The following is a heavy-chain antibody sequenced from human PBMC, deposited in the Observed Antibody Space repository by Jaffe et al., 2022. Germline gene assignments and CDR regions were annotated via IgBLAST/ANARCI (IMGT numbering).Heavy chain of an antibody. Sequence: QVQLVQSGAEVKKPGASVKVSCKASGYTFTGYYMHWVRQAPGQGLEWMGRINPNSGGTNYAQKFQGRVTMTRDTSISTAYMELSRLRSDDTAVYYCARDQGRGYYDFWSGYPASDTGGGPPDYWGQGTLVTVSS. D-gene: IGHD3-3*01. CDR2: INPNSGGT. V-gene: IGHV1-2*06. CDR3: ARDQGRGYYDFWSGYPASDTGGGPPDY. CDR1: GYTFTGYY. J-gene: IGHJ4*02.